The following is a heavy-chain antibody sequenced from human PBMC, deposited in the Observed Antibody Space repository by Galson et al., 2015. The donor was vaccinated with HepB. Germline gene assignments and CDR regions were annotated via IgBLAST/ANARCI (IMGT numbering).Heavy chain of an antibody. D-gene: IGHD3-22*01. CDR2: ISSRRSYI. V-gene: IGHV3-21*01. CDR3: ARISYYDTTGSYYAFDY. CDR1: EFNFSIYH. J-gene: IGHJ4*02. Sequence: SLRLSCAASEFNFSIYHMNWVRQAPGKGLEWVSSISSRRSYIHYADSVRGRFTISRDNAKNSLYLQMNSLRVEDTAVYHCARISYYDTTGSYYAFDYRGQGTLFTVSS.